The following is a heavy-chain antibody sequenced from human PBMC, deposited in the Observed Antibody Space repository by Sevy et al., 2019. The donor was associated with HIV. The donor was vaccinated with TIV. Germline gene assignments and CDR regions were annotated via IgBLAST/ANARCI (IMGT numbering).Heavy chain of an antibody. Sequence: GGSLRLSCAASGFTFSDYYMSWIRQAPGKGLEWISFISSGTTYTKYADSVRGRFTISRYNSKNSLFLQMNSLRGDDTAIYYCARDRRNYGGQYFDYWGQGTLVTVSS. D-gene: IGHD4-17*01. CDR1: GFTFSDYY. CDR3: ARDRRNYGGQYFDY. V-gene: IGHV3-11*06. CDR2: ISSGTTYT. J-gene: IGHJ4*02.